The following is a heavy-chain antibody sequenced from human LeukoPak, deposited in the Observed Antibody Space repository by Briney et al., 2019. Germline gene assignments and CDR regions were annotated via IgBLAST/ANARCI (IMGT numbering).Heavy chain of an antibody. V-gene: IGHV3-48*03. CDR1: GFSFSTQE. D-gene: IGHD5-12*01. J-gene: IGHJ4*02. CDR3: ARGSYTGFDLYFDY. Sequence: GGSLRLSCATSGFSFSTQEMTWVRQAPGKGLEWVSYISSNSRTIYYADSVKGRFTISRDDTRNSVFLQLNSLRVEDTGFYYCARGSYTGFDLYFDYWGQGTLVTVSS. CDR2: ISSNSRTI.